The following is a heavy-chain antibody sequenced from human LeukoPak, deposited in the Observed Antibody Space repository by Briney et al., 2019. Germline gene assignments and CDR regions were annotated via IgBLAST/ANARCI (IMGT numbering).Heavy chain of an antibody. Sequence: SETLSLTCTVSGGSISTYYWSWIRQPPGKGLEWIGYIYYTGSTNYNPSLKSRVTISVDTSKNQFSLKLSSLTAADTAVYYCARSRGIAAPYYYYYYGMDVWGQGTTVTVSS. D-gene: IGHD6-25*01. CDR1: GGSISTYY. CDR3: ARSRGIAAPYYYYYYGMDV. CDR2: IYYTGST. V-gene: IGHV4-59*01. J-gene: IGHJ6*02.